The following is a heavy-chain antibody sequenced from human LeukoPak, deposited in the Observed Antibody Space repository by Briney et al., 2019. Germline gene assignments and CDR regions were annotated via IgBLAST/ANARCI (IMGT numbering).Heavy chain of an antibody. V-gene: IGHV3-7*01. D-gene: IGHD2-15*01. J-gene: IGHJ5*02. CDR1: GFTFSSYW. CDR3: ARDSLGYCSGGRCYSPFDP. Sequence: AGGSLRLSCTASGFTFSSYWMSWVRQAPGKGLEWVANINQDGSHISYVDSVKGRFTISRDNAKNSLYLQMNSLRAEDTALYYCARDSLGYCSGGRCYSPFDPWGQGTVVTVSS. CDR2: INQDGSHI.